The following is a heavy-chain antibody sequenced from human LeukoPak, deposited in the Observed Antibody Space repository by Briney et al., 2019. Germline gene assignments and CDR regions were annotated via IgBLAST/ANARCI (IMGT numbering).Heavy chain of an antibody. V-gene: IGHV3-30*04. Sequence: HPGGSLRLSCAASGFTFTTYAMHWVRQAPGKGLEWVAVISYDGSNKYYADSVKGRFTISRDNSKNTLYLQMNSLRAEDTAVYYCAKDPRYYYDSSGYGGFDPWGQGTLVTVSS. CDR1: GFTFTTYA. J-gene: IGHJ5*02. CDR3: AKDPRYYYDSSGYGGFDP. D-gene: IGHD3-22*01. CDR2: ISYDGSNK.